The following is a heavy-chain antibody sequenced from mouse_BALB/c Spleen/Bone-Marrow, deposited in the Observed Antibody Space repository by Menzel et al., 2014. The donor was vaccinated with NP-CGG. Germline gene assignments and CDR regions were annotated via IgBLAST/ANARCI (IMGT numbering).Heavy chain of an antibody. V-gene: IGHV14-1*02. CDR2: IDPENGNT. J-gene: IGHJ2*01. Sequence: VQLQQSGAELVRPGALVKLSCKAPGFNIKDYYMHWVKQRPEQGLEWIGWIDPENGNTIYDPKFQGKASITADTSSNTAYLQLSSLTSEDTAVYYCTRTYSFDYWGQGTTLTVSS. CDR3: TRTYSFDY. CDR1: GFNIKDYY.